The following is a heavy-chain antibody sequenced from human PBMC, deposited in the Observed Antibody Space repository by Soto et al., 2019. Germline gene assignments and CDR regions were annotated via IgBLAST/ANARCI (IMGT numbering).Heavy chain of an antibody. Sequence: QVQLVQSGAEVKKPGASVKVSCKASGYTFTSYGISWVRQAPGQGLEWMGWISAYNGNTNYAQKLQGRVTMTTDTSTSTAYMELRSLRSDDTAVYYCVRDRARLLDIHPVNWFDPWGQGTLVTVSS. CDR1: GYTFTSYG. CDR2: ISAYNGNT. J-gene: IGHJ5*02. CDR3: VRDRARLLDIHPVNWFDP. D-gene: IGHD5-18*01. V-gene: IGHV1-18*01.